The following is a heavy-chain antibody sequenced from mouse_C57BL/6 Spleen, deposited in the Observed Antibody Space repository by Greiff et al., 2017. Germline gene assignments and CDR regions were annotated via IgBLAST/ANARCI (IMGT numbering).Heavy chain of an antibody. CDR2: IYPRDGST. V-gene: IGHV1-78*01. D-gene: IGHD2-4*01. J-gene: IGHJ3*01. Sequence: VQLQQSDAELVKPGASVKISCKVSGYTFTDHTIHWMKQRPEQGLEWIGYIYPRDGSTKYNEKFKGKATLPADKSSSTAYMQLNSLTSEDSAVXFCARGNYDYDEFAYWGQGTLVTVSA. CDR3: ARGNYDYDEFAY. CDR1: GYTFTDHT.